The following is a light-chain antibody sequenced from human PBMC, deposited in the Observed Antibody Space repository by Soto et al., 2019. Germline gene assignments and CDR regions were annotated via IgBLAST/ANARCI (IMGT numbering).Light chain of an antibody. V-gene: IGLV1-44*01. J-gene: IGLJ2*01. Sequence: QSVLTQPPSASGAPGQMVTISCSGSTFNIGSNTVNWYQQLPGTAPKLLIYRNDLRPSGVPDRFSGSKSGTSASLAISGLQSEDEADYYCASWDDSLNGFVVFGGGTKLTVL. CDR3: ASWDDSLNGFVV. CDR1: TFNIGSNT. CDR2: RND.